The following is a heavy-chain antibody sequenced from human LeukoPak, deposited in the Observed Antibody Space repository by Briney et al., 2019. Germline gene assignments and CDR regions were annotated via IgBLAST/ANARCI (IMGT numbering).Heavy chain of an antibody. CDR2: ISYDGSNK. V-gene: IGHV3-30-3*01. Sequence: PGRSLRLSCAASGFTFSSYVMHWVRQAPGKGLEWVAVISYDGSNKYYAASPKGRFTISRDNSKKTLYLQMNSLRAEDTALYYWARDWYSSRWYSNTYDYWGQGTLVTVSS. CDR1: GFTFSSYV. J-gene: IGHJ4*02. CDR3: ARDWYSSRWYSNTYDY. D-gene: IGHD6-13*01.